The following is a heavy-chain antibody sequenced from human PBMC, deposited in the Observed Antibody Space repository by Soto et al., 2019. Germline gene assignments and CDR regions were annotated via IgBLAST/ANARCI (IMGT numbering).Heavy chain of an antibody. CDR3: ARRWGFTFDY. CDR2: IYYSGST. CDR1: GGSISSYY. D-gene: IGHD1-26*01. J-gene: IGHJ4*02. Sequence: QVQLQESGPGLVKPSETLSLTCTVSGGSISSYYWSWIRQPPGKGLEWIGYIYYSGSTNYNPSLXGXVXIXLDTSKNQFSLKLSSVTAADTAVYYCARRWGFTFDYWGQGTLVTVSS. V-gene: IGHV4-59*08.